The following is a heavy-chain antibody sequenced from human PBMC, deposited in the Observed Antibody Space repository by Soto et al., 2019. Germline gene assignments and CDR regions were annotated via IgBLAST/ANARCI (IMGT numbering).Heavy chain of an antibody. J-gene: IGHJ6*03. Sequence: VAVISYDGSNKYYADSVKGRFTISRDNSKNTLYLQMNSLRAEDTAVYYCAKDLVVTAPYYYYYMDVWGKGTTVTVSS. D-gene: IGHD3-22*01. CDR3: AKDLVVTAPYYYYYMDV. V-gene: IGHV3-30*18. CDR2: ISYDGSNK.